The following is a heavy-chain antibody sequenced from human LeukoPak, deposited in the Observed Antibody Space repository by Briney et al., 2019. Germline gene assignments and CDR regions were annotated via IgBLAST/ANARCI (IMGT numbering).Heavy chain of an antibody. J-gene: IGHJ5*02. CDR2: IYYSGST. CDR3: ARARAAAFRFDP. CDR1: GGSISSYY. D-gene: IGHD6-13*01. Sequence: SETLSLTCTVSGGSISSYYWSWIRQPPGKGLEWIGYIYYSGSTNYNPSLKSRVTISVDTSKNQFSLKLSSVTAADTAVYYCARARAAAFRFDPWGQGTLVTVSS. V-gene: IGHV4-59*01.